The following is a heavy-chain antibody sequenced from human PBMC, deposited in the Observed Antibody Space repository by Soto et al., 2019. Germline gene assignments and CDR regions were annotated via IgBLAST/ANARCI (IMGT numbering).Heavy chain of an antibody. CDR2: ISPYNGNA. CDR1: GYTFSNYA. CDR3: ARAISLIVAAPAY. D-gene: IGHD5-12*01. V-gene: IGHV1-18*04. J-gene: IGHJ4*02. Sequence: GASVEASSNTSGYTFSNYAISWLLQAPGQGLEWMGWISPYNGNANYTDKFQGRASMTTDTSTTTAYMELKSLTSDDTAIYYCARAISLIVAAPAYWGQGTLVAFS.